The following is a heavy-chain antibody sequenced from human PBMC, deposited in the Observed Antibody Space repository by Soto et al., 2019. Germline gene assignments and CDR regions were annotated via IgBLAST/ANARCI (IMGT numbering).Heavy chain of an antibody. CDR1: GFTFSSYS. J-gene: IGHJ5*02. D-gene: IGHD4-17*01. Sequence: PGGSLRLSCAASGFTFSSYSMNWVRQAPGKGLEWVSSISSSSSYIYYADSVKGRFTISRDNAKNSLYLQMNSLRAEDTAVYYCARDFSRGDPFGHWFDPWGQGTLVTVSS. CDR3: ARDFSRGDPFGHWFDP. CDR2: ISSSSSYI. V-gene: IGHV3-21*01.